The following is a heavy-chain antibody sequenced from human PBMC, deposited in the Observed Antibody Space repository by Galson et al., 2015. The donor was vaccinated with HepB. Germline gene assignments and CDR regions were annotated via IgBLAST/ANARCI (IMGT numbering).Heavy chain of an antibody. J-gene: IGHJ4*02. V-gene: IGHV1-69*04. Sequence: SVKVSCKASGYTFTSYGISWVRQAPGQGLEWMGRIIPILGIANYAQKFQGRVTITADKSTSTAYMELSSLRSEDTAVYYCARVFAGRGSYFDYWGQGTLVTVSS. D-gene: IGHD1-26*01. CDR1: GYTFTSYG. CDR3: ARVFAGRGSYFDY. CDR2: IIPILGIA.